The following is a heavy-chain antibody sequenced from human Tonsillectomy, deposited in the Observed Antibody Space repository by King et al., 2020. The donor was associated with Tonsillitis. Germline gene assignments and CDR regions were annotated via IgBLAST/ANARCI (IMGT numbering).Heavy chain of an antibody. Sequence: QLVQSGGGLVQPGGSLRLSCAASGFTVSSNYMSWVRQAPGKGLEWVSVIYSDAGTYYADSVKGRFTISRHNSKNTLYLQMSSLRTEDTAMYYCAMISSSSSPYYYYAMDVWGQGTKVTVSS. CDR2: IYSDAGT. D-gene: IGHD2-2*01. CDR1: GFTVSSNY. J-gene: IGHJ6*02. V-gene: IGHV3-53*04. CDR3: AMISSSSSPYYYYAMDV.